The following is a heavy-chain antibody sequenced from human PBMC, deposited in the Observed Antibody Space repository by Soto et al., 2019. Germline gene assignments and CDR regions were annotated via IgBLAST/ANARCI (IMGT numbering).Heavy chain of an antibody. CDR1: GFTFSSYS. CDR3: ARDKYCSSTSCSDFDY. V-gene: IGHV3-48*02. Sequence: ESGGGLVQPGGSLRLSCAASGFTFSSYSMNWVRQAPGKGLEWVSYISSSSSTIYYADSVKGRFTISRDNAKNSLYLQMNSLRDEDTAVYYCARDKYCSSTSCSDFDYWGQGTLVTVSS. CDR2: ISSSSSTI. J-gene: IGHJ4*02. D-gene: IGHD2-2*01.